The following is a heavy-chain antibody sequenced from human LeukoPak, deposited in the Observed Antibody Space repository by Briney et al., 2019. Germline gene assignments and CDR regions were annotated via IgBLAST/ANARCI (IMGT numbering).Heavy chain of an antibody. CDR3: ARDQQGMDV. D-gene: IGHD6-13*01. CDR2: INPNRGGT. J-gene: IGHJ6*02. V-gene: IGHV1-2*02. CDR1: GYTFTGYY. Sequence: ASVWVSCKAFGYTFTGYYMHWVRQAPGQGLEWMGWINPNRGGTNSTHRDKCRVTMTRDMTIRTAYMEFSRLRSDAKAVYYCARDQQGMDVWGQGTLVTVSS.